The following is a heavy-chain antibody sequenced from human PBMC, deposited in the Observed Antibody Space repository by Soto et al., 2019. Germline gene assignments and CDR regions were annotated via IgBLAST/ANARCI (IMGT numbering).Heavy chain of an antibody. CDR1: GGSISSGCYY. D-gene: IGHD2-8*01. J-gene: IGHJ6*02. V-gene: IGHV4-31*03. CDR3: ARGVLMVYAIRDYYYGMDV. CDR2: IYYSGST. Sequence: QVQLQESGPGLVKPSQTLSLICTVSGGSISSGCYYWSWVRQHPGKGLEWIGYIYYSGSTNYNPSLKSRVTISVNTSKNQFSLKLSSVTAADTAVYYCARGVLMVYAIRDYYYGMDVWGQGTTVTVSS.